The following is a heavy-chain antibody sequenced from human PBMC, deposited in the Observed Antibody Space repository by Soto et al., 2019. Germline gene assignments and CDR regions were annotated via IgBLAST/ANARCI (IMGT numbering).Heavy chain of an antibody. Sequence: GGSLRLSCAASGFTFSSYSMNWVRQAPGKGLEWVSSISSSSSYIYYADSVKGRFTISRDNAKNSLYLQMNSLRAEDTAVYYCARDGYSGYDHFDYWGQGTLVTVSS. V-gene: IGHV3-21*01. D-gene: IGHD5-12*01. CDR1: GFTFSSYS. J-gene: IGHJ4*02. CDR3: ARDGYSGYDHFDY. CDR2: ISSSSSYI.